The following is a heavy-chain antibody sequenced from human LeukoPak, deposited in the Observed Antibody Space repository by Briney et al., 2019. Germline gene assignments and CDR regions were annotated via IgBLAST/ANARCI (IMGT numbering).Heavy chain of an antibody. CDR2: IRGSGGSA. D-gene: IGHD2-2*01. V-gene: IGHV3-23*01. J-gene: IGHJ6*02. Sequence: SGGSLRLSCAASGFTSSSYAMSWVRQAPGKGLEWVSAIRGSGGSAYYADSVKGRFTISRDNSKNTLYLQMSSLRAEDTAVYFCAKDVAPAYCSSTSCSRSGGMDVWGQGTTVTVSS. CDR3: AKDVAPAYCSSTSCSRSGGMDV. CDR1: GFTSSSYA.